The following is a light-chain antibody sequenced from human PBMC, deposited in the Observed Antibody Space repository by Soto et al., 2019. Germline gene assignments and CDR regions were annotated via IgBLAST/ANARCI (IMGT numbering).Light chain of an antibody. V-gene: IGLV2-14*01. CDR2: EVS. Sequence: QSALTQPASVSGSPGQSITISCTGTSSDVGGYNFVSWYQQYPGRAPKLLIYEVSRRPSGVSNRFSGSKSGDTASLTISGLQAEDEADYYCYSYRGYYTRVFGTGTKVTVL. CDR3: YSYRGYYTRV. CDR1: SSDVGGYNF. J-gene: IGLJ1*01.